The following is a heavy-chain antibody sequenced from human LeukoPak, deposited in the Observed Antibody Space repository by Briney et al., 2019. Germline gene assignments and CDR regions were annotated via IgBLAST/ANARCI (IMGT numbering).Heavy chain of an antibody. Sequence: PSVKVSCKASGYTFTGYYIHWVRQAPGQGLEWMGRIDPDSGVTNSAQKFQARVTMTRDTSITTAYMELSGLRSDDTAVYYCARDQARTTTWYLYMNFWGQGTLVTVSS. J-gene: IGHJ4*02. D-gene: IGHD3/OR15-3a*01. V-gene: IGHV1-2*06. CDR1: GYTFTGYY. CDR3: ARDQARTTTWYLYMNF. CDR2: IDPDSGVT.